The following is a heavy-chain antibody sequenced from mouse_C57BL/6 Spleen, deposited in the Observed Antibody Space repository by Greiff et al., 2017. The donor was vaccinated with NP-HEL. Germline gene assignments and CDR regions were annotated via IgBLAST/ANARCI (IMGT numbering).Heavy chain of an antibody. Sequence: QVQLQQPGAELVMPGASVKLSCKASGYTFTSYWMHRVKQRPGQGLEWIGEIDPSDSYTNYNQKFKGKSTLTVDKSSSTAYMQLSSLTSEDSAVYYCSIGGDPYYYAMDYWGQGTSVTVSS. J-gene: IGHJ4*01. V-gene: IGHV1-69*01. CDR2: IDPSDSYT. CDR1: GYTFTSYW. CDR3: SIGGDPYYYAMDY.